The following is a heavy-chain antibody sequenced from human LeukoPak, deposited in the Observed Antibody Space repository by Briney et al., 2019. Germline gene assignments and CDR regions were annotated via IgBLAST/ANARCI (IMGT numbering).Heavy chain of an antibody. D-gene: IGHD3-10*01. Sequence: SETLTLICTVSGGSISRYYWSWIRQPPGKGLEWIGYIDYSGSTNYNPSLKSRVTISVDTSKNQYSLKLSSVTAAYTAVYYCARHFMVRGVINGMDVWGQGTTVTVSS. V-gene: IGHV4-59*08. CDR2: IDYSGST. CDR3: ARHFMVRGVINGMDV. J-gene: IGHJ6*02. CDR1: GGSISRYY.